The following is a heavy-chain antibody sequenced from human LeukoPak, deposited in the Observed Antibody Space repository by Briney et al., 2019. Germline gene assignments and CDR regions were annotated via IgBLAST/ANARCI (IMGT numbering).Heavy chain of an antibody. CDR2: INPILGIA. Sequence: SVKVSCKASGGTFSSYTISWVRQAPGQGLEWMGRINPILGIANYAQKFQGRVTITADKSTSTAYMELSSLRSEDTAVYYCASGYSSGWYYFDYWGQGTPVTVSS. V-gene: IGHV1-69*02. D-gene: IGHD6-19*01. CDR1: GGTFSSYT. CDR3: ASGYSSGWYYFDY. J-gene: IGHJ4*02.